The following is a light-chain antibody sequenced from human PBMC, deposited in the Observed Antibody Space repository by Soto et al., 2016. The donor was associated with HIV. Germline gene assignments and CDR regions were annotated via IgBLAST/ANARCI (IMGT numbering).Light chain of an antibody. J-gene: IGKJ4*01. CDR1: QGISNS. CDR3: QQYYTTPQVT. V-gene: IGKV1-NL1*01. Sequence: DIQMTQSPSSLSASVGDRVTITCRASQGISNSLAWYQQKPGKAPKLLLYAASRLESGVPSRFSGRGSGTTHTPSISSLQPEDFATYYCQQYYTTPQVTFGGGQGGDQT. CDR2: AAS.